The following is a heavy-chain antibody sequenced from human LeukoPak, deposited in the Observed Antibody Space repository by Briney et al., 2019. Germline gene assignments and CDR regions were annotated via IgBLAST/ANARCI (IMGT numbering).Heavy chain of an antibody. J-gene: IGHJ4*02. CDR1: GGSISNYY. CDR2: IYSSGST. CDR3: ARSLRITIFGVVIG. D-gene: IGHD3-3*01. V-gene: IGHV4-4*07. Sequence: PSETLSLTCTVSGGSISNYYWSWIRQPAGKGLEWIGRIYSSGSTNYNPSLKSRVTMSVDTSKNQFSLKLKSVTAADTAVYYCARSLRITIFGVVIGWGQGTLVTVSS.